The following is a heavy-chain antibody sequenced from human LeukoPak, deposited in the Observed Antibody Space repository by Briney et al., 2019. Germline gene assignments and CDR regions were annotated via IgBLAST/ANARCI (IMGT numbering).Heavy chain of an antibody. CDR3: ARSSGWKYNIDY. Sequence: ASVKVSCKASGYTFTSYGISWVRQAPGQGLEWMGWSSAYNGNTNYAQKLQGRVTMTRDTSISTAYMELSRLRSDDTAMYYCARSSGWKYNIDYWGQGTLVTVSS. CDR1: GYTFTSYG. CDR2: SSAYNGNT. J-gene: IGHJ4*02. D-gene: IGHD6-19*01. V-gene: IGHV1-18*01.